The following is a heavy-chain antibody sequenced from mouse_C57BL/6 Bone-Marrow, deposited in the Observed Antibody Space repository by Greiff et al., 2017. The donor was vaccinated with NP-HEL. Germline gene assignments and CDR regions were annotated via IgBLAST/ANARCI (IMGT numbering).Heavy chain of an antibody. CDR1: GFTLTTFGMG. Sequence: QVTLKVSGPGILQPSQTLSLTCSFSGFTLTTFGMGVVWIRHPSGNGLVWLAHIWWDDVKYYNPALKSRLTNSKDTSKNQVFLKIANVDTADTATYDCARMGGGAYFDYWGQGTTLTVSS. V-gene: IGHV8-8*01. J-gene: IGHJ2*01. CDR2: IWWDDVK. CDR3: ARMGGGAYFDY.